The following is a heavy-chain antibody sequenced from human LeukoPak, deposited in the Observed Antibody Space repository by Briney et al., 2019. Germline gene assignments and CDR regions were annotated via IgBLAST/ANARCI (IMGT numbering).Heavy chain of an antibody. Sequence: SETLSLTCTASGTSISSYYWSWIRQPPGKGLEWIGYIYYSGSTNYNPSLKSRVTISVDTSKNQFSLKLSSVTVADTAVYYCARGGDILTGYHQYYYYYYMDVWGKGTTVTISS. CDR2: IYYSGST. CDR3: ARGGDILTGYHQYYYYYYMDV. J-gene: IGHJ6*03. CDR1: GTSISSYY. D-gene: IGHD3-9*01. V-gene: IGHV4-59*01.